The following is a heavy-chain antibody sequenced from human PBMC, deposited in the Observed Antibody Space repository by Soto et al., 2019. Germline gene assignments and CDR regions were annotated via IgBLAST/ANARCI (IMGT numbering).Heavy chain of an antibody. Sequence: PGESLKISCKGSGYTFTQSWIAWVRQMPGKGLEWMGIIYLGDSDTRYGPSFQGQVTISADKSTSTAYLQWSSLRASDTAMYYCARHVLAANTNYYYYHLDVWGHGTTVTVSS. D-gene: IGHD3-10*01. CDR3: ARHVLAANTNYYYYHLDV. V-gene: IGHV5-51*01. CDR1: GYTFTQSW. CDR2: IYLGDSDT. J-gene: IGHJ6*02.